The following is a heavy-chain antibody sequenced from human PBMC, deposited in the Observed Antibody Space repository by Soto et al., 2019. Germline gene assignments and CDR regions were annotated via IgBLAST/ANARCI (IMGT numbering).Heavy chain of an antibody. Sequence: GSLRLSCAASGFTFSSYEMNWVRQAPGKGLEWVSYISSSGSTIYYADSVKGRFTISRDNAKNSLYLQMNSLRAEDTAVYYCAREDGGNSRYYYYYGMDVWGQGTTVTVS. CDR2: ISSSGSTI. CDR1: GFTFSSYE. V-gene: IGHV3-48*03. D-gene: IGHD2-21*02. CDR3: AREDGGNSRYYYYYGMDV. J-gene: IGHJ6*02.